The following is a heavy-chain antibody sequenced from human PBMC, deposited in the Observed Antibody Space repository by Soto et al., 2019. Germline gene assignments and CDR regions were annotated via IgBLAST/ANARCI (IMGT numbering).Heavy chain of an antibody. CDR2: ISSNGGST. D-gene: IGHD3-16*02. Sequence: GSLRLSCSASGFTFSSYAMHWVRQAPGNGLEDVSAISSNGGSTYYADSVKGRFTISRDNSKNTLYLQMSSLRAEDTAVYYCVKGSLYDYVWGSYRYTEAFDIWGQGTMVTVSS. CDR3: VKGSLYDYVWGSYRYTEAFDI. V-gene: IGHV3-64D*06. CDR1: GFTFSSYA. J-gene: IGHJ3*02.